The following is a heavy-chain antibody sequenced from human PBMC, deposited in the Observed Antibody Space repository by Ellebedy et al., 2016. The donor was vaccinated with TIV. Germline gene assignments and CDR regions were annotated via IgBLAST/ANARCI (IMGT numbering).Heavy chain of an antibody. CDR1: GGTFRNYA. J-gene: IGHJ4*02. Sequence: SVKVSXXASGGTFRNYAISWVRQAPGQGLEWMTGIIPIFGTPNHAQHFQGRVTITADESTNTTYLELSGLTSGDTAVYYCARDRHTTYGGLDLWGQGTLVTVSS. CDR3: ARDRHTTYGGLDL. V-gene: IGHV1-69*13. CDR2: IIPIFGTP. D-gene: IGHD4-23*01.